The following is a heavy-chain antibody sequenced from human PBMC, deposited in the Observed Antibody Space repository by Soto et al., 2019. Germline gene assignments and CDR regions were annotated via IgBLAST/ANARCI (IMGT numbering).Heavy chain of an antibody. CDR1: GFTFSRHG. J-gene: IGHJ4*02. Sequence: QVQLVESGGGVVQPGRSLRLSCAASGFTFSRHGMHWVRQAPGKGLEWVALIWNDGSNFNYADSVEGRFTISRDNSKSALYLQMNSLRPEDTAVYYCAKCTTTSCHLGSDYWGQGTLVTVSS. CDR3: AKCTTTSCHLGSDY. CDR2: IWNDGSNF. D-gene: IGHD2-2*01. V-gene: IGHV3-33*06.